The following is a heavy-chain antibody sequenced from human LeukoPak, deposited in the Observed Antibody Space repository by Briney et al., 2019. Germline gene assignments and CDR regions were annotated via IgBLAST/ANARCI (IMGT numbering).Heavy chain of an antibody. J-gene: IGHJ3*02. Sequence: SETLSLTCAVYGGSFSGYYWSWIRQPPGKGLEWIGNIHYSGSTYYNPSLKSRVTISVDTSKNQFSLKLTSVTAADTAVYYCARDMGTPSQKDAFDIWGQGTMFTVSS. D-gene: IGHD5-18*01. V-gene: IGHV4-34*01. CDR1: GGSFSGYY. CDR2: IHYSGST. CDR3: ARDMGTPSQKDAFDI.